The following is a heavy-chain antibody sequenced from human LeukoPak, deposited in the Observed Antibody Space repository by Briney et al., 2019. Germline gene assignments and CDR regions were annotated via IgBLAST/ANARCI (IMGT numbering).Heavy chain of an antibody. CDR3: ARGGASTYYHDSSGYYYFDY. CDR2: MNPNSGNT. CDR1: GYTFTSYD. J-gene: IGHJ4*02. D-gene: IGHD3-22*01. Sequence: ASVKVSCKASGYTFTSYDINWVRQATGQGLEWMGWMNPNSGNTGYAQKFQGRVTMTRNTSISTACMELSSLRSEDTAVYYCARGGASTYYHDSSGYYYFDYWGQGTLVTVSS. V-gene: IGHV1-8*01.